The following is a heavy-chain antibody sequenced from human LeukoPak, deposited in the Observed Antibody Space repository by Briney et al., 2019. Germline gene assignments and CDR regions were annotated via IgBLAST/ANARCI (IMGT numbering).Heavy chain of an antibody. CDR2: ISSSSSTI. CDR3: ARDPKYCSGGSCYLYYFDY. J-gene: IGHJ4*02. CDR1: GFTFSSYS. D-gene: IGHD2-15*01. Sequence: GGSLRLSCAASGFTFSSYSMNWVRQAPGKGLEWVSYISSSSSTIYYADSVKGRFTISRDNAKNSLYLQMNSLRAEDTAVYYCARDPKYCSGGSCYLYYFDYWGQGTLVTVSS. V-gene: IGHV3-48*01.